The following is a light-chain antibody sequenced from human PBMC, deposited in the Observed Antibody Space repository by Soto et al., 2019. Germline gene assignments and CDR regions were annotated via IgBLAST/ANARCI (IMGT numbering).Light chain of an antibody. CDR3: QHSFSPPFT. Sequence: DIQMNQSPSSLSASVGDRVIITCRASQRIGSYLNWYQHKTGKAPKLLIYGTSTLQSGVPSRFSGSGSGPDCTLTISSLQPEDFANYYCQHSFSPPFTFGQGTRLDVK. CDR1: QRIGSY. CDR2: GTS. J-gene: IGKJ5*01. V-gene: IGKV1-39*01.